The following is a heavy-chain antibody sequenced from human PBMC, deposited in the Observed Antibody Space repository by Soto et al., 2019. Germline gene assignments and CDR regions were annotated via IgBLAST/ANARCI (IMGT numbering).Heavy chain of an antibody. CDR3: AREDQTGEDSDYFDY. Sequence: QVQLVESGGGVVQPGRSLRLSCAASGFTFSSYGMHWVRQAPGKGLEWVAVIWYDGSNKYYGDSVKGRFTISRDNSKNTLYLQMNSLRAEDTAMYYCAREDQTGEDSDYFDYWGQGTLVTVSS. D-gene: IGHD7-27*01. V-gene: IGHV3-33*01. CDR1: GFTFSSYG. J-gene: IGHJ4*02. CDR2: IWYDGSNK.